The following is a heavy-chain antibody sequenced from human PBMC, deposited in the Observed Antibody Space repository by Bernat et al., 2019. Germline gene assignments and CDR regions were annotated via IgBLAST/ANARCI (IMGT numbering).Heavy chain of an antibody. V-gene: IGHV3-48*04. J-gene: IGHJ4*02. CDR1: GFTFSSYT. Sequence: EVHLVESGGGLVQPGGSLRLSCAASGFTFSSYTMNWVRQTPGKGLEWISYISASGTTIYYADSVKGRFTISRDNAKNSLDLQMNSLRAEDTAVYYCARERAYFDYWGQGTLVTVSS. CDR2: ISASGTTI. CDR3: ARERAYFDY.